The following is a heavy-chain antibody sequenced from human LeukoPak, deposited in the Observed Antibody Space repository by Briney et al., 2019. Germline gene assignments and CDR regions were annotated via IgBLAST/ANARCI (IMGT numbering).Heavy chain of an antibody. Sequence: GASVKVSCKASGYTFTSYGISWVRQAPGQGLEWMGWISAYNGNTNYAQKLQGRVTMTTDTSTSTACMELRSLRSDDTAVYYCVVGRQVPTGGGYYYYYMDVWGKGTTVTVSS. CDR2: ISAYNGNT. V-gene: IGHV1-18*01. CDR1: GYTFTSYG. J-gene: IGHJ6*03. CDR3: VVGRQVPTGGGYYYYYMDV. D-gene: IGHD1-14*01.